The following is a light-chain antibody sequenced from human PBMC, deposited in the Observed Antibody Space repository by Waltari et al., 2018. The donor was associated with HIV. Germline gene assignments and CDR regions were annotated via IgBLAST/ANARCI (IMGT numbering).Light chain of an antibody. CDR2: DND. Sequence: QSVLTQPPSVSAAPGTKVTIHCSGSRSNIRESNVSWYQQLPGTAPKLLIYDNDKRPSGIADRFSGSKSGTSAALGITGLQTGDEAVYYCGTWDTSLSSGEVFGGGTKLTVL. CDR1: RSNIRESN. V-gene: IGLV1-51*01. CDR3: GTWDTSLSSGEV. J-gene: IGLJ2*01.